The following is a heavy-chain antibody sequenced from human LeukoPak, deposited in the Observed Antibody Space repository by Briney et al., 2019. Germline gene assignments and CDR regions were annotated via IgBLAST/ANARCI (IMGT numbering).Heavy chain of an antibody. CDR2: ISAYTGKP. V-gene: IGHV1-18*01. CDR3: ARDPMGGLEDSSGSFGY. Sequence: ASVKVSCKASGYTFTSYGISSVRQAPGQGLEWMGWISAYTGKPHYAQKLQGRVTMTTDTSTSTAYMKLRSLRSDDTAVYYSARDPMGGLEDSSGSFGYWGQGTLVTVSS. D-gene: IGHD6-19*01. J-gene: IGHJ4*02. CDR1: GYTFTSYG.